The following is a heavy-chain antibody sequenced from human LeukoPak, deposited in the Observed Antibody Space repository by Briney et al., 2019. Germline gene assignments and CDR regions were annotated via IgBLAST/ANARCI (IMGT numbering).Heavy chain of an antibody. Sequence: TVKVSCKASGFTFTSSAMQWVRQARGQRLEWIGWIVVGSGNTNYAQKFQERVTITRDMSTSTAYMELSSLRSEDTAVYYCAATYSSGPLYYHYMDVWGKGTTVTVSS. CDR3: AATYSSGPLYYHYMDV. CDR2: IVVGSGNT. J-gene: IGHJ6*03. CDR1: GFTFTSSA. D-gene: IGHD6-19*01. V-gene: IGHV1-58*02.